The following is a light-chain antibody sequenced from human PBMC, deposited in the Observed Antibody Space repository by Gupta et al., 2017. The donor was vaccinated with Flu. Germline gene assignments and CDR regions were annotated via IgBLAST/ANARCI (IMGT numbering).Light chain of an antibody. CDR2: GAS. Sequence: ASLSVSPGQRATLSCRTSQSVGADLAWYQKKPGQAPSLVIYGASTTASGFPARFRGSGSGTEFTLTINSLQSEDSGVYYCQQYSHWPPLTFGWGTKVEI. V-gene: IGKV3-15*01. CDR1: QSVGAD. J-gene: IGKJ4*01. CDR3: QQYSHWPPLT.